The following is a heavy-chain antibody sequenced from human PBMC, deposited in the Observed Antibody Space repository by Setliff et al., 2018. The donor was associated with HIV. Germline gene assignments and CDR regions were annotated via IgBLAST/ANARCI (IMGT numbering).Heavy chain of an antibody. Sequence: PSETLSLTCSVSGGSMSTYYWSWIRQPAGKRLEWIGRVYTSGSTIYNPSLRSRVTMSVDTSKSQFSLNLKSVTAADTAAYFCARDRSNYGSGSSAYNWFDPWGQGNQVTVSS. J-gene: IGHJ5*02. CDR2: VYTSGST. CDR3: ARDRSNYGSGSSAYNWFDP. V-gene: IGHV4-4*07. CDR1: GGSMSTYY. D-gene: IGHD3-10*01.